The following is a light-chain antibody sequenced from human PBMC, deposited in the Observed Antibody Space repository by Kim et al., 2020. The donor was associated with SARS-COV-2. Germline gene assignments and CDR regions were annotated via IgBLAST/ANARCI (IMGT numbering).Light chain of an antibody. Sequence: QRVTISCTGSSSNIGAGYDVHWYQQVPGTAPKLLIYGDSNRPSGVPDRFSGSRSGTSVSLAITGLQVEDEADYYCQSYDIGLSAWVFGGGTQLTVL. CDR3: QSYDIGLSAWV. CDR2: GDS. V-gene: IGLV1-40*01. J-gene: IGLJ3*02. CDR1: SSNIGAGYD.